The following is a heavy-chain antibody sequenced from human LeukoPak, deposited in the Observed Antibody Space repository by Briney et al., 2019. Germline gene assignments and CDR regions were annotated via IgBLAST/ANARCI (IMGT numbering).Heavy chain of an antibody. D-gene: IGHD4-11*01. Sequence: PSETLSLTCTVSGGSLSSGDYYWSWIRQQPGKGLEWIGYSHHSGSSYYNPSLNSRVMISVDRSANHFSLKVSSVTAADTAVYYCARDAIDSNYFDLWGQGTLVTVSS. CDR1: GGSLSSGDYY. J-gene: IGHJ4*02. CDR3: ARDAIDSNYFDL. CDR2: SHHSGSS. V-gene: IGHV4-31*03.